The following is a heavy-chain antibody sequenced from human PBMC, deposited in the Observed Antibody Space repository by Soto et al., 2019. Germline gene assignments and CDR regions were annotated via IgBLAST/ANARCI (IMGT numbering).Heavy chain of an antibody. D-gene: IGHD3-22*01. Sequence: SVKVSCKASGFTFTSSAVQWVRQARGQRLEWIGWIVVGSGNTNYAQKFQERVTMTRDTSISTAYMELSRLRSDDTAVYYCARDRSSGYYFDAFDIWGQGTMVTVSS. V-gene: IGHV1-58*01. CDR1: GFTFTSSA. CDR2: IVVGSGNT. CDR3: ARDRSSGYYFDAFDI. J-gene: IGHJ3*02.